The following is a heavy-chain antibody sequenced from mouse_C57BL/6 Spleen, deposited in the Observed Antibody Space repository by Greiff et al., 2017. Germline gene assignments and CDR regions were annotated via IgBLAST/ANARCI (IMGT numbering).Heavy chain of an antibody. D-gene: IGHD1-1*01. Sequence: QVHVKQSGTELVKPGASVKLSCKASGYTFTSYWMHWVKQRPGQGLEWIGNINPSNGGTNYNEKFKSKATLTVDKSSSTAYMQLSSLTSEDSAVYYCARGLPVYGDYWGQGTTLTVSS. J-gene: IGHJ2*01. CDR2: INPSNGGT. V-gene: IGHV1-53*01. CDR3: ARGLPVYGDY. CDR1: GYTFTSYW.